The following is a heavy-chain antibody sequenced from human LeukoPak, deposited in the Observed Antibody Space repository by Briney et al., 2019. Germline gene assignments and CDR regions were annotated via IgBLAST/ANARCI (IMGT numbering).Heavy chain of an antibody. CDR3: ARENGDTDAFDI. V-gene: IGHV3-30-3*01. Sequence: GGSLKLSCAASGFTFSSYAMHWVRQAPGKGLEWVAVISYDGSNKYHADSVKGRFTISRDNSKNTLYLQMNSLRAEDTAVYYCARENGDTDAFDIWGQGTMVTASS. J-gene: IGHJ3*02. CDR1: GFTFSSYA. CDR2: ISYDGSNK. D-gene: IGHD4-17*01.